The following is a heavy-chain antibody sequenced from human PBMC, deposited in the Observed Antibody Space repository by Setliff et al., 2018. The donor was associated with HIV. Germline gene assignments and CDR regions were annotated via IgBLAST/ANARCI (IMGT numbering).Heavy chain of an antibody. CDR3: ARGRGTVGYCSTTSCSDLDY. Sequence: ASVKVSCKASGGTFNNYAISWVRQAPGQGLEWVGGIIPLFGTTNYAQKFQGRVTITADKSTNTAYMELSSLRSEDTAVYYCARGRGTVGYCSTTSCSDLDYWGQGTLVTVSS. CDR1: GGTFNNYA. CDR2: IIPLFGTT. D-gene: IGHD2-2*01. V-gene: IGHV1-69*06. J-gene: IGHJ4*02.